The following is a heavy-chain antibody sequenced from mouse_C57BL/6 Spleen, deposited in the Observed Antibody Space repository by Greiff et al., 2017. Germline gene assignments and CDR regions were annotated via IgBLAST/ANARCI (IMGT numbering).Heavy chain of an antibody. Sequence: QVQLKQPGAELARPGASVKMSCKASGYTFTSYTMHWVKQRPGQGLEWIGYINPSSGYTKYNQKFKDKATLTADKSSSTAYMQLSSLTSEDSAVYYCARNWDFDYWGQGTTLTVSS. J-gene: IGHJ2*01. CDR3: ARNWDFDY. D-gene: IGHD4-1*01. CDR1: GYTFTSYT. CDR2: INPSSGYT. V-gene: IGHV1-4*01.